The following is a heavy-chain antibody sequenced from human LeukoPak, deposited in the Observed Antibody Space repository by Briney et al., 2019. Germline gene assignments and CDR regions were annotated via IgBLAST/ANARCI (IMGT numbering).Heavy chain of an antibody. CDR1: GFTFSSYA. D-gene: IGHD1-26*01. J-gene: IGHJ4*02. Sequence: PGGSLSLSCAASGFTFSSYAMSWVRQAPGKGLEWISAISDSGGSTYYADYVKGRFNSYSDNSKHTLDLQMNSLRDEDTAVYYCAKVHLDEWELPTAYYFDYWGQGTLVTVST. CDR2: ISDSGGST. CDR3: AKVHLDEWELPTAYYFDY. V-gene: IGHV3-23*01.